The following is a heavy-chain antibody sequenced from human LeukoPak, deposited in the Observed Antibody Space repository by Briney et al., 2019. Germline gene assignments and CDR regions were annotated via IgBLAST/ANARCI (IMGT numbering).Heavy chain of an antibody. Sequence: SVKVSCKASGYMFTNYVLHWVRQAPGQGLEWMGGIIPIFGTANYAQKFQGRVTITADESTSTAYMELSSLRSEDTAVYYCVRRGVAGCFDYWGQGTLVTVSS. D-gene: IGHD6-19*01. V-gene: IGHV1-69*13. CDR3: VRRGVAGCFDY. J-gene: IGHJ4*02. CDR1: GYMFTNYV. CDR2: IIPIFGTA.